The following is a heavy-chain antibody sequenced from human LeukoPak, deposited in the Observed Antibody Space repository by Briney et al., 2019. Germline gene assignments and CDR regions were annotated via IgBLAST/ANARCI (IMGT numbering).Heavy chain of an antibody. Sequence: GGSLRLSCAASGFTFSSYGMSWVRQAPGKGLEWVANIKQDGSEKYYVDSVKGRFTISRDNAKNSLYLQMNSLRAEDTAVYYCARDQVEQWLVPEYFQHWGQGTLVTVSS. V-gene: IGHV3-7*01. J-gene: IGHJ1*01. CDR3: ARDQVEQWLVPEYFQH. D-gene: IGHD6-19*01. CDR2: IKQDGSEK. CDR1: GFTFSSYG.